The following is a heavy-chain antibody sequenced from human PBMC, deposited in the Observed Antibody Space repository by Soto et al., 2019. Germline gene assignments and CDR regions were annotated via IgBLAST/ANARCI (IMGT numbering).Heavy chain of an antibody. J-gene: IGHJ4*02. CDR3: ASSEYSSIFDY. CDR2: INYSGST. Sequence: PSETLSLTCAVYGGSFSGYYWSWIRQPPGKGLEWIGYINYSGSTYYNPSLKSRFTISVDTSKNQFSLKLSSVTAADTAVYYCASSEYSSIFDYWGQGTLVTVSS. D-gene: IGHD6-6*01. V-gene: IGHV4-34*01. CDR1: GGSFSGYY.